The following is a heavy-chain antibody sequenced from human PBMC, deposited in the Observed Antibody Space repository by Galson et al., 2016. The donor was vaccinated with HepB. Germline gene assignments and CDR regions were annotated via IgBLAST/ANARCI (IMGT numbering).Heavy chain of an antibody. V-gene: IGHV5-51*01. Sequence: QSGAEVKQPGESLKISCKTSGYNFNIYWIAWVRQMPGTGPEWMGIIYPGDSDTRYSPSFQGQVTISADKSISTAYLQWSSLKASGTAMCYCAGVLWPPHRERYYDGRGGWGQGTTVTVCS. CDR2: IYPGDSDT. CDR3: AGVLWPPHRERYYDGRGG. CDR1: GYNFNIYW. D-gene: IGHD2-21*01. J-gene: IGHJ6*02.